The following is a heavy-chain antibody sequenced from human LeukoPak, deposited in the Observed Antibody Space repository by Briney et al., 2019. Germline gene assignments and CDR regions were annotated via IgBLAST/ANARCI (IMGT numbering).Heavy chain of an antibody. CDR1: GFTLSGHS. D-gene: IGHD3-16*01. CDR3: ARLSYDWAYQIDY. CDR2: IKQDGSEK. V-gene: IGHV3-7*01. Sequence: GGSLRLSCVASGFTLSGHSMSWVRQAPGKGLEWVANIKQDGSEKYYVDSVKGRFTISRDNAKNSLYLQMNSLRAEDTAVYYCARLSYDWAYQIDYWGQGTLVTVSS. J-gene: IGHJ4*02.